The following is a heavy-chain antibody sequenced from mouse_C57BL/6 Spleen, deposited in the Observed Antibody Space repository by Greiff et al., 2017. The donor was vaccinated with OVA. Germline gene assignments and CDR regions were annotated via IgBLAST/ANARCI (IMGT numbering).Heavy chain of an antibody. CDR3: ARGLSSLYAMDY. Sequence: EVKLVESGGGLVKPGGSLKLSCAASGFTFSSYAMSWVRQTPEKRLEWVATISDGGSYTYYPDNVKGRFTISRDNAKNNLYLQMSHLKSEDTAMYYCARGLSSLYAMDYWGQGTSVTVSS. D-gene: IGHD1-1*01. J-gene: IGHJ4*01. V-gene: IGHV5-4*03. CDR1: GFTFSSYA. CDR2: ISDGGSYT.